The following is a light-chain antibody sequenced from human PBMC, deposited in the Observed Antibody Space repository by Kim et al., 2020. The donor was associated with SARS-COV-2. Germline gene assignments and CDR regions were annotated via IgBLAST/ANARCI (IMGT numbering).Light chain of an antibody. CDR1: QDITTS. CDR3: HQYHTFPLT. J-gene: IGKJ5*01. V-gene: IGKV1-33*01. CDR2: DAS. Sequence: ASVGGRVTITCQASQDITTSLDWYQQKPGEGPKLLIYDASTLETGVPPRFSGSGSGTDFTFSISTLHPEDIATYYCHQYHTFPLTFGLGTRLEIK.